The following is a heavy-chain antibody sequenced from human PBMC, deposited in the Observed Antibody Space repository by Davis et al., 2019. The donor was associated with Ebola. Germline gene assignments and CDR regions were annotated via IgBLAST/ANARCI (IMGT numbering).Heavy chain of an antibody. CDR1: GGTFSSYA. Sequence: LVKVSCKASGGTFSSYAISWVRQAPGQGLEWMGRIIPILGIANYAQKFQGRVTITADKSTSTAYMELSSLRSEDTAVYYCARDRGSSWYSPWPYYFDYWGQGTLVTVSS. D-gene: IGHD6-13*01. CDR3: ARDRGSSWYSPWPYYFDY. V-gene: IGHV1-69*04. J-gene: IGHJ4*02. CDR2: IIPILGIA.